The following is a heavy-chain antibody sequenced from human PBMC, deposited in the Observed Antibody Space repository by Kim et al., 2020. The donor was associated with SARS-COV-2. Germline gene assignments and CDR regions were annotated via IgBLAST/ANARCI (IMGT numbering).Heavy chain of an antibody. Sequence: SETLSLTCTVSGGSISSYYWSWIRQPPGKGLEWIGYIYYSGSTNYNPSLKSRVTISVDTSKNQFSLKLSSVTAADTAVYYCAREGGWGGFDYWGQGTLVTVSP. CDR2: IYYSGST. D-gene: IGHD6-19*01. J-gene: IGHJ4*02. CDR3: AREGGWGGFDY. CDR1: GGSISSYY. V-gene: IGHV4-59*13.